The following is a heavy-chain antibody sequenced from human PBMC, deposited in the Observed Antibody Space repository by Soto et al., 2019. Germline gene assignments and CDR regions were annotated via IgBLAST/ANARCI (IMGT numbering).Heavy chain of an antibody. CDR3: ARQGVGITIFGVVIDPYYYYGMDV. D-gene: IGHD3-3*01. V-gene: IGHV5-51*01. CDR1: GYSFTSYW. J-gene: IGHJ6*02. Sequence: GESLKISCTGSGYSFTSYWIGWLRQMPGKGLQWIGIIYPGDSDTRYSPSFQGQVTISADKSISTAYLQWSSLKASDTAMYYCARQGVGITIFGVVIDPYYYYGMDVWGQATTVTVSS. CDR2: IYPGDSDT.